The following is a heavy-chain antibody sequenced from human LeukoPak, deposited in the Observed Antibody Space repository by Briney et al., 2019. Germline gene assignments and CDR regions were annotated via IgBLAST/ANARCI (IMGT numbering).Heavy chain of an antibody. CDR2: ISGSGEST. CDR1: GIIFSSDA. CDR3: AKDVWGPTAMKNNWFDP. D-gene: IGHD3-16*01. Sequence: GGSLRLSCAASGIIFSSDAMTWVRQAPGKGLEWVSMISGSGESTTYAGSVKGRFTVSRDNSQNTLYLQMDSLRGDDTALYYCAKDVWGPTAMKNNWFDPWGQGTLVTVS. V-gene: IGHV3-23*01. J-gene: IGHJ5*02.